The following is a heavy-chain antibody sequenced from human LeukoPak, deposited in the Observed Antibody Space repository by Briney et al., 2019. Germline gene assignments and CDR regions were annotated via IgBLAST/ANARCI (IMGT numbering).Heavy chain of an antibody. CDR1: XFTXXXXA. CDR3: AKSLRFLEWLPDYYYMDV. CDR2: XSGSGGST. V-gene: IGHV3-23*01. J-gene: IGHJ6*03. Sequence: AXXFTXXXXAMSXVRXAPGXXXXXVSXXSGSGGSTYYADSVKGRFTISRDNSKNTLYLQMNSLRAEDTAVYYCAKSLRFLEWLPDYYYMDVWGKGTTVTVSS. D-gene: IGHD3-3*01.